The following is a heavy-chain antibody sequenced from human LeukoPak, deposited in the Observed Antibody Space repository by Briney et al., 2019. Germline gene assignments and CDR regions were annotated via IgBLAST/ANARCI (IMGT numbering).Heavy chain of an antibody. CDR2: INHSGST. D-gene: IGHD3-3*01. J-gene: IGHJ4*02. CDR3: ARDGADFWSSYYTPWYFDY. Sequence: PSETLSLTCAVYGGSFSGYYWSWIRQPPGKGLEWIGEINHSGSTNYNPSLKSRVTISVDTSKNQFSLKLSSVTAADTAVYYCARDGADFWSSYYTPWYFDYWGQGTLVTVSS. V-gene: IGHV4-34*01. CDR1: GGSFSGYY.